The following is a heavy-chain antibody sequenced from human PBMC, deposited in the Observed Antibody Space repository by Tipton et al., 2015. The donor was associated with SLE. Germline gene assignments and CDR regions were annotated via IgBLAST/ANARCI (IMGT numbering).Heavy chain of an antibody. CDR2: INHSGST. CDR1: GGSISSSSYY. CDR3: ARGVGGSSSLYYFDY. D-gene: IGHD6-6*01. Sequence: TLSLTCTVSGGSISSSSYYWGWIRQPPGKGLEWIGEINHSGSTNYNPSLKSRVTISVDTSKNQFSLKLSSVTAADTAVYYCARGVGGSSSLYYFDYWGQGTLVTVSS. V-gene: IGHV4-39*07. J-gene: IGHJ4*02.